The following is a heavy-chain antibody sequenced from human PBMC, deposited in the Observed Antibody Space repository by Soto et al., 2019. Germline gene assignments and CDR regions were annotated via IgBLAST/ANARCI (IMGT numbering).Heavy chain of an antibody. D-gene: IGHD2-2*01. CDR2: IYYSGST. Sequence: SETLSLTCTVSGGSISSYYWSWIRQPPGKGLEWIGYIYYSGSTNYNPSLKSRVTISVDTSKNQFSLKLSSVTAADTAVYYCARANGGTYYQNYYGMDVWGQGTTVTVSS. J-gene: IGHJ6*02. CDR3: ARANGGTYYQNYYGMDV. CDR1: GGSISSYY. V-gene: IGHV4-59*01.